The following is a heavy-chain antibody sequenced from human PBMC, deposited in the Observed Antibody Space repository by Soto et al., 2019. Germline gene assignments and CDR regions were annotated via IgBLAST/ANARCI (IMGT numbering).Heavy chain of an antibody. V-gene: IGHV4-59*01. CDR2: VSHGGAAAYLAEGETS. J-gene: IGHJ5*02. D-gene: IGHD3-16*01. CDR1: GAFLNNFF. CDR3: ARDRGGITVSSKSLGEWFDL. Sequence: VQLQESGPGLVRPSETLSLTCSVSGAFLNNFFWSCIRQTPWQGLEWIGYVSHGGAAAYLAEGETSGYYPARESRATISLDLPKNKFSLRLTSVTAEDTAVDYFARDRGGITVSSKSLGEWFDLWGQGTLVTVSS.